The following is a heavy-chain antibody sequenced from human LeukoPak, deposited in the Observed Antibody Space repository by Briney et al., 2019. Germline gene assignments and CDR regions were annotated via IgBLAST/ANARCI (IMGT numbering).Heavy chain of an antibody. CDR1: GGSFSGYY. J-gene: IGHJ4*02. D-gene: IGHD3-16*02. CDR3: ARGLLGDYVWGSYRYTGDLFAY. CDR2: IKHSGST. Sequence: SETLSLTCAVYGGSFSGYYWSWIRQPPGKGLDWIGEIKHSGSTNYNPSLKSRFTISVDTSKNQFSLKLRSVTAADTAVYYCARGLLGDYVWGSYRYTGDLFAYWGQGTLVTVSS. V-gene: IGHV4-34*01.